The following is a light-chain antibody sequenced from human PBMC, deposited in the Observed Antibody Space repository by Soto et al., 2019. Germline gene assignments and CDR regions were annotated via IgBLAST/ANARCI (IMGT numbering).Light chain of an antibody. V-gene: IGKV1-39*01. CDR3: QQSHSTTRT. J-gene: IGKJ1*01. CDR1: QSIAGY. CDR2: GTS. Sequence: DIQMTQSPSTLSSSLGDRVTITWGASQSIAGYLNWYQQKPGEAPKLLIYGTSTLQSGVPSRFSVSGSGADYTLTISRLKNEDFATYSCQQSHSTTRTFCQGTKVDIK.